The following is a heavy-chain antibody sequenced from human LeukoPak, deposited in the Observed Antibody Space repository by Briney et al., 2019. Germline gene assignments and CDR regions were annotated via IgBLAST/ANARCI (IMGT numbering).Heavy chain of an antibody. J-gene: IGHJ5*02. CDR3: ARRNGHSWDVGNWFYP. Sequence: SETLSLTCSLSGGSIISSSYYWARIRQPPGMGLEWIGSIYYSGITYYNSSLKSRATVSVDTSRNQFFLHLISVTAADTAVYYCARRNGHSWDVGNWFYPWGQGTLVTVSS. V-gene: IGHV4-39*01. D-gene: IGHD6-13*01. CDR1: GGSIISSSYY. CDR2: IYYSGIT.